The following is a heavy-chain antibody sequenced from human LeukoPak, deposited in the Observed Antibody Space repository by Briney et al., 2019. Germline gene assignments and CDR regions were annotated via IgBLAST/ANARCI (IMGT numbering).Heavy chain of an antibody. J-gene: IGHJ4*02. Sequence: SETLSLTCAVYGGSFSGYYWSWIRQPPGKGLEWIGEINHSGSTNYNPSLKSRVTISVDTSKNQFSLKLSSVTAADTAVYYCASGPLYYDFWSGYYYYWGQGTLVTVSS. D-gene: IGHD3-3*01. CDR3: ASGPLYYDFWSGYYYY. V-gene: IGHV4-34*01. CDR1: GGSFSGYY. CDR2: INHSGST.